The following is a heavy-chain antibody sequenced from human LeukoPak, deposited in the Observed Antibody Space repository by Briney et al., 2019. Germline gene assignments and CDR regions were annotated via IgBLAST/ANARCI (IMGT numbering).Heavy chain of an antibody. Sequence: GGSLRLSCAASGFMLKDHYMSWLRQAPGKGPEWVSYINHIGTQTDYADSVKGRFTISRYNPNNLVYLQMNNLRVEDTAVYYCARARFTTFVYYWGQGTLVTVSS. CDR1: GFMLKDHY. V-gene: IGHV3-11*05. D-gene: IGHD3-3*01. CDR2: INHIGTQT. CDR3: ARARFTTFVYY. J-gene: IGHJ4*02.